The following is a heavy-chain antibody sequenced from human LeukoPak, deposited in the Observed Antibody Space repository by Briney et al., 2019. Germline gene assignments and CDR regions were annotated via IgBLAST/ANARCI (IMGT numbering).Heavy chain of an antibody. Sequence: GGSLRLSCAASGFTFSSYDMHWVRQAPGKGLEWVAVISYDGSNKYYADSVKGRFTISRDNSKNTLYLQMNSLRAEDTAVYYCADPGEEQWPSVYWGQGTLVTVSS. CDR1: GFTFSSYD. D-gene: IGHD6-19*01. J-gene: IGHJ4*02. V-gene: IGHV3-30*19. CDR2: ISYDGSNK. CDR3: ADPGEEQWPSVY.